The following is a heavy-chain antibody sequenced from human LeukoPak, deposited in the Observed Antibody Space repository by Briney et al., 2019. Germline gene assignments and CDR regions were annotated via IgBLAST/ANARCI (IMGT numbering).Heavy chain of an antibody. CDR1: GGSLTNYY. V-gene: IGHV4-59*12. CDR2: IDYSGST. D-gene: IGHD4-17*01. Sequence: SETLSLTCTVSGGSLTNYYWTWLRQPPGKGLEWIGYIDYSGSTYDNPSLKSRVTISVDTSKNQFSLKLSSVTAADTAVYYCARVPTVTFFDHWGQGTLVTVSS. J-gene: IGHJ4*02. CDR3: ARVPTVTFFDH.